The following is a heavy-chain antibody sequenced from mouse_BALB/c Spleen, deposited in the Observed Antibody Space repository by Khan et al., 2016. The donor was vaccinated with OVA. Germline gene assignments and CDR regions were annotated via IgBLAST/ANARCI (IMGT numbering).Heavy chain of an antibody. CDR3: TRSGYATFAY. CDR2: INPSNGGT. V-gene: IGHV1S81*02. D-gene: IGHD1-1*01. J-gene: IGHJ3*01. CDR1: GYTFTSYY. Sequence: QVHVKQSGAELVKPGASVKLSCKASGYTFTSYYMYWVKQRPGQGLEWIGEINPSNGGTNFNEKFKTKATLTVDKSSSTTYMQLSSLTSEDSAVYYCTRSGYATFAYWGQGTLVTVSA.